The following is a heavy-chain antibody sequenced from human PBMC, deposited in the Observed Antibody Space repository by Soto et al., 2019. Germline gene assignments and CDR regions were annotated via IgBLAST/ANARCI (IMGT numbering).Heavy chain of an antibody. CDR2: ISAYNGNT. J-gene: IGHJ6*03. Sequence: ASVKVSCKASGYTFTSYGISWVRQAPGQGLEWMGWISAYNGNTNYAQKLQGRVTMTTDTSTSTAYMELRSLRSDDTAVYYCARVVIVVVPAASGSLAYYYYYYIDVWGKGTTVTVSS. CDR3: ARVVIVVVPAASGSLAYYYYYYIDV. CDR1: GYTFTSYG. D-gene: IGHD2-2*01. V-gene: IGHV1-18*01.